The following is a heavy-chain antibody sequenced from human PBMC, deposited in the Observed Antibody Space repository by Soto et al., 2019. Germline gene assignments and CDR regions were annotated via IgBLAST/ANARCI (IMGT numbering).Heavy chain of an antibody. CDR2: ISYDGSNK. CDR3: ANSYCSSTSCPPGDYYYYYMDV. Sequence: GGSLRLSCAASGFTFSSYGMHWVRQAPGKGLEWVAVISYDGSNKYYADSVKGRFTISRDNSKNTLYLQMNSLRAEDTAVYYCANSYCSSTSCPPGDYYYYYMDVWGKGTTVTVSS. V-gene: IGHV3-30*18. J-gene: IGHJ6*03. CDR1: GFTFSSYG. D-gene: IGHD2-2*01.